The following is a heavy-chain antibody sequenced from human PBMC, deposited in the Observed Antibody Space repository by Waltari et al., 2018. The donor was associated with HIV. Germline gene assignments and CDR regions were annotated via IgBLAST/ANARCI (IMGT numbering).Heavy chain of an antibody. V-gene: IGHV3-23*01. CDR1: GFTFSNSG. J-gene: IGHJ6*02. Sequence: EVQVLESGGALVQPGGSLRLSCAASGFTFSNSGMRWVRQAPGKGLEGVSTISGSGGSTYYADSVKGRFAVSRDNSKNTLYLQMNSLRAEDTAVYFCVKEHQYSHSWYSYYGMDVWGQGTTVTVSS. CDR3: VKEHQYSHSWYSYYGMDV. D-gene: IGHD6-13*01. CDR2: ISGSGGST.